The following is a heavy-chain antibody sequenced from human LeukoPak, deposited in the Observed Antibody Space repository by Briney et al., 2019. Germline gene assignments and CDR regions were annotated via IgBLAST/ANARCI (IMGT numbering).Heavy chain of an antibody. Sequence: SETLSLTCTVSGGSISSYYWSWIRQPLGKGLEWIGYIYYSGSTNYNPSLKSRVTISVDTSKNQFSLKLSSVTATDTAVYYCTRRSLVSGPYDYWGQGTLVTVSS. D-gene: IGHD3-3*01. CDR2: IYYSGST. V-gene: IGHV4-59*08. CDR3: TRRSLVSGPYDY. CDR1: GGSISSYY. J-gene: IGHJ4*02.